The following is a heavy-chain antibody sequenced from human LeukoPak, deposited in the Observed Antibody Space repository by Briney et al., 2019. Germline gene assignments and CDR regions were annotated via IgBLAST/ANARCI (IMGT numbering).Heavy chain of an antibody. D-gene: IGHD3-9*01. Sequence: ASVKVSCKASGGTFSSYAISWVRQAPGQGLEWMGGIIPIFGTANYAQKFQGRVTITTDESTSTAYMELSSLRSEDTAVYYCARGPSLLRYSDWYYFDYWGQGTLVTVSS. CDR1: GGTFSSYA. V-gene: IGHV1-69*05. J-gene: IGHJ4*02. CDR3: ARGPSLLRYSDWYYFDY. CDR2: IIPIFGTA.